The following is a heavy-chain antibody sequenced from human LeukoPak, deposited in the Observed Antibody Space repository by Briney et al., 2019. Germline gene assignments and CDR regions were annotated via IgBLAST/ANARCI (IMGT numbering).Heavy chain of an antibody. J-gene: IGHJ4*02. CDR3: TSSTGFGKYFDY. CDR1: GFTFSSYS. CDR2: ISSSSSYI. D-gene: IGHD6-6*01. V-gene: IGHV3-21*03. Sequence: GGSLRLSCAASGFTFSSYSMNWVRQAPGKGLEWVSSISSSSSYIYYADSVRGRFTLSRDNAKNSVYLQVNSLRAEDTAVYYCTSSTGFGKYFDYWGRGILVTVSS.